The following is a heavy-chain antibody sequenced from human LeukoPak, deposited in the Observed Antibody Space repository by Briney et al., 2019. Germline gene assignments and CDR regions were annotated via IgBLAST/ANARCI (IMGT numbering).Heavy chain of an antibody. V-gene: IGHV3-30-3*01. D-gene: IGHD2-8*01. Sequence: GGSLRLSCAASGFTFSSYAMHWVRQAPGKGLEWVAVISYDGSNKYYADTVKGRFTISRDNSKNTLYLQMNSLRAEDTAVYYCARFLSMVYAPYYFDYWGQGTLVTVSS. CDR1: GFTFSSYA. CDR2: ISYDGSNK. J-gene: IGHJ4*02. CDR3: ARFLSMVYAPYYFDY.